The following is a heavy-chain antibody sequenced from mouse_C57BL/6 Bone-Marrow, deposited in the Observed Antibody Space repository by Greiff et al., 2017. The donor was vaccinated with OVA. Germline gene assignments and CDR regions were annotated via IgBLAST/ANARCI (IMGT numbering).Heavy chain of an antibody. CDR3: ARGGNSPYYYAMDY. V-gene: IGHV1-22*01. D-gene: IGHD2-1*01. CDR1: GYTFTDYN. J-gene: IGHJ4*01. CDR2: INPNNGGT. Sequence: EVQLQQSGPELVKPGASVKMSCKASGYTFTDYNMHWVKQSHGKSLEWIGYINPNNGGTSYNQKFKGKATLTVNKSSSTAYMELRSLTSEDSAVYYCARGGNSPYYYAMDYWGQGTSVTVSS.